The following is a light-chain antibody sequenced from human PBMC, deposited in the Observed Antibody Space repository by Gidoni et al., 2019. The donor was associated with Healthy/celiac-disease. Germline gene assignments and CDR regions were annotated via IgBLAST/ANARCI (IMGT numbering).Light chain of an antibody. CDR3: QVWDSSTGV. CDR1: NSGSKK. J-gene: IGLJ1*01. V-gene: IGLV3-9*01. Sequence: SYELTQPLPVSVALGQTARITCGGNNSGSKKVHWYQKKPGQAPVLFIYRDSNRPSGIPERFSGSNSGNTATLTISRAQAGDEADYYCQVWDSSTGVFGTGTKVTVL. CDR2: RDS.